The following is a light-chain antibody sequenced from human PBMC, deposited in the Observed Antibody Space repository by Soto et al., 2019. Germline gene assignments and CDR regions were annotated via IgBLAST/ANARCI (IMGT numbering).Light chain of an antibody. CDR2: DAS. CDR3: QQRSNWPAT. CDR1: QSVSSY. J-gene: IGKJ4*01. V-gene: IGKV3-11*01. Sequence: EIVLTHSPGTLSLSPWERATLSCRASQSVSSYLAWYQQNPGQAPRLLIYDASNRATGIPARFSGSGSGTDFTLTISSLEPEDFAVYYCQQRSNWPATFGGGTKVDIK.